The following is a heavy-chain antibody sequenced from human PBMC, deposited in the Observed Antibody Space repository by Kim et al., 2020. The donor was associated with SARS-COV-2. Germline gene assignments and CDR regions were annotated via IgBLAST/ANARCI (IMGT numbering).Heavy chain of an antibody. J-gene: IGHJ4*02. D-gene: IGHD3-10*01. Sequence: SETLSLTCTVSGGSISSYYWSWIRQPPGKGLEWIGYIYYSGSTNYNPSLKSRVTISVDTSKNQFSLKLSSVTAADTAVYYCARVMVREANFAVIAEYYFDYWGQGTLVTVSS. CDR3: ARVMVREANFAVIAEYYFDY. CDR2: IYYSGST. V-gene: IGHV4-59*01. CDR1: GGSISSYY.